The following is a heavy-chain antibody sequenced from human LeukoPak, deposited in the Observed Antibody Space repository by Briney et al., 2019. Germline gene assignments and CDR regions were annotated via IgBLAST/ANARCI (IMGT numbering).Heavy chain of an antibody. V-gene: IGHV3-53*01. CDR2: IQSGGIT. CDR3: VIGYWYFDL. Sequence: GGSLRLSCVASGFIVSSNYMSWIRHAPGKGLEWVSVIQSGGITDHADSVKGRFTISRDNAKNSLYLQMNSLRAEDTAVYYCVIGYWYFDLWGRGTLVTVSS. CDR1: GFIVSSNY. J-gene: IGHJ2*01.